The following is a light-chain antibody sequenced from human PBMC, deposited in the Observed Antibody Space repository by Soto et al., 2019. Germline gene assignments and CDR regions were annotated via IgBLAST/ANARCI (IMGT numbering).Light chain of an antibody. CDR1: HSGLYSAHNKND. CDR3: QQYYSNPPT. J-gene: IGKJ1*01. CDR2: WAS. V-gene: IGKV4-1*01. Sequence: DIVMTQSPDSLALSLGDRATINCNSIHSGLYSAHNKNDLARYQQKPGQPPKLLIYWASIREFGAPDRFRGSGSGTDFTLTISSLQAEDVAVYYCQQYYSNPPTFGQGTKVDIK.